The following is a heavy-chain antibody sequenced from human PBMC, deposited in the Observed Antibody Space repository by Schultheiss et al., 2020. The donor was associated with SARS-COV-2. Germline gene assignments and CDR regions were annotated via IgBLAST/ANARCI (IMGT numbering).Heavy chain of an antibody. D-gene: IGHD4-17*01. Sequence: GGSLRLSCAASGFTFSSYGMHWVRQAPGKGLEWVAVISYDGSNKYYADSVKGRFTSSRDNSKHTLFLQMNSLTTDDMAVYYCARDRTPGGDGDSGDAFDIWGQGTLVTVSS. CDR3: ARDRTPGGDGDSGDAFDI. CDR2: ISYDGSNK. J-gene: IGHJ3*02. V-gene: IGHV3-30*03. CDR1: GFTFSSYG.